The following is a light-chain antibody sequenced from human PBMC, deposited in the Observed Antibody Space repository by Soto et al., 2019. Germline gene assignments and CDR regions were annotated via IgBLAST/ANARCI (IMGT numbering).Light chain of an antibody. CDR1: QSVSSY. J-gene: IGKJ5*01. CDR3: QQRSDWPIT. CDR2: DAS. Sequence: EIVLTQSPATLSLSPGERATLSCRASQSVSSYLAWYQQKPGQAPRLLIYDASNRATGIPVRFSGSGSVTDFTLTISSLEPEDFAVYYCQQRSDWPITFGQGTRLEIK. V-gene: IGKV3-11*01.